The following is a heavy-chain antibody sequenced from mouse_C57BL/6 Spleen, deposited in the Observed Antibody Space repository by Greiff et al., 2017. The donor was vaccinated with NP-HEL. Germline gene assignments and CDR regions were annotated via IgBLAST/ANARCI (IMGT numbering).Heavy chain of an antibody. J-gene: IGHJ4*01. Sequence: EVNVVESGGGLVKPGGSLKLSCAASGFTFSDYGMHWVRQAPEKGLEWVAYISSGSSTIYYADTVKGRFTISRDNAKNTLFLQMTSLRSEDTAMYYCARKLQGYYAMDYWGQGTSVTVSS. CDR1: GFTFSDYG. CDR3: ARKLQGYYAMDY. CDR2: ISSGSSTI. D-gene: IGHD2-12*01. V-gene: IGHV5-17*01.